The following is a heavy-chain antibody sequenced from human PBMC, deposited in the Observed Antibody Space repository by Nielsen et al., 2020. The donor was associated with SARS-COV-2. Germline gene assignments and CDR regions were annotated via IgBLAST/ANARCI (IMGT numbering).Heavy chain of an antibody. V-gene: IGHV4-61*01. J-gene: IGHJ4*02. CDR1: GGSVSSIIYY. Sequence: SETLSLTCTVSGGSVSSIIYYWSWIRQSPGKGLEWIGHIDYSGSSNYNPSLKSRVTISVDTSKNQFSLKLSSVTAADTAVYYCARDGRYSYGSGFDYWGQGTLVTVSS. D-gene: IGHD5-18*01. CDR2: IDYSGSS. CDR3: ARDGRYSYGSGFDY.